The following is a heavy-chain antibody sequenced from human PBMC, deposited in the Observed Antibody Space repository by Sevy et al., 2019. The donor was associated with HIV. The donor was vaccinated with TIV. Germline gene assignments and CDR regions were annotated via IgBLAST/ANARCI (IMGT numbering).Heavy chain of an antibody. V-gene: IGHV3-15*01. J-gene: IGHJ6*02. CDR2: IQSRTDGGTT. D-gene: IGHD2-8*01. CDR1: GFTFSNAW. CDR3: STDPIIVLLVTDGMDV. Sequence: GGSLRLSCAASGFTFSNAWMSWVRQAPGRGLEWFGRIQSRTDGGTTDYAAPVKGRFTISRDDSKNTLYLQMNSLKTEDTAVYYCSTDPIIVLLVTDGMDVWGQGTTVTVSS.